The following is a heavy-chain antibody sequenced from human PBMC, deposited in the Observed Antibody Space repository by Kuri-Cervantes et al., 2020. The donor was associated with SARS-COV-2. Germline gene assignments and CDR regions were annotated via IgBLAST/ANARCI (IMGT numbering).Heavy chain of an antibody. CDR3: ARQGYCSSTSCYTIPPDY. CDR2: ISWNSGSI. Sequence: SLKISCAASGFTFDDYAMHWVRQAPGKGLEWVSGISWNSGSIGYADSVKGRFTISRDNSKNTLYLQMNSLRAEDTAVYYCARQGYCSSTSCYTIPPDYWGQGTLVTVSS. V-gene: IGHV3-9*01. CDR1: GFTFDDYA. D-gene: IGHD2-2*02. J-gene: IGHJ4*02.